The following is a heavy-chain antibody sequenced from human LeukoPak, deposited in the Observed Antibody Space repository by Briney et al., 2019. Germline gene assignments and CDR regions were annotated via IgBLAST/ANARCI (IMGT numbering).Heavy chain of an antibody. Sequence: ASVNVSCKSSGYTFTAYYMHWVRQAPGQGLEWMGWINPNSGGTNYAQKFQGRVTMTRDTSISTAYMELSRLRSDDTAVYYCARDYYDSSGFGAFDIWGQGTMVTVPS. CDR2: INPNSGGT. J-gene: IGHJ3*02. CDR3: ARDYYDSSGFGAFDI. V-gene: IGHV1-2*02. CDR1: GYTFTAYY. D-gene: IGHD3-22*01.